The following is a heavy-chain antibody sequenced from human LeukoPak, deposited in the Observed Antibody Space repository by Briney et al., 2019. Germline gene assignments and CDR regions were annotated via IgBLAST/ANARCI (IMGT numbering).Heavy chain of an antibody. CDR3: ARDETTPLPGAY. Sequence: SETLSLTCAVYGGSFSGYYWNWIRQPPGKGLEWIGEINHSGSTHYNPSLKSRVTMAVDTSKNQFSMKLSSVTAADTAVYYCARDETTPLPGAYWGQGTLVTVSS. CDR1: GGSFSGYY. CDR2: INHSGST. V-gene: IGHV4-34*01. J-gene: IGHJ4*02. D-gene: IGHD4-17*01.